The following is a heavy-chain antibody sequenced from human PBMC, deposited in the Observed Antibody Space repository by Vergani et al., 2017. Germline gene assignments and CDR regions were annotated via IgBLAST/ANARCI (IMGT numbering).Heavy chain of an antibody. D-gene: IGHD6-19*01. V-gene: IGHV1-18*01. Sequence: QVQLVQSGAEVKKPGASVKVSCKASGYTFTSYGISWVRQAPGQGLEWMGWISAYNGNTNYAQKLQGRVTMTTDTSTSPAYIELRSLRSDDTAVYYCAREGGIAVAGTQGWFDPWGQGTLVTVSS. CDR2: ISAYNGNT. CDR1: GYTFTSYG. CDR3: AREGGIAVAGTQGWFDP. J-gene: IGHJ5*02.